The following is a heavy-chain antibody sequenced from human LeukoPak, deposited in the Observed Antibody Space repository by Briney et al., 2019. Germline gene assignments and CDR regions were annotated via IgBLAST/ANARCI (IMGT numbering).Heavy chain of an antibody. CDR2: ISGSGGST. V-gene: IGHV3-23*01. CDR1: GFTFSSYA. J-gene: IGHJ4*02. CDR3: AIDPNWGTHS. Sequence: GGSLRLSCAASGFTFSSYAMSWVRQAPGKGLEWVSAISGSGGSTYYADSVKGRFTISRDNFKNALYLQMNSLRVEDTAVYYCAIDPNWGTHSWGQGVLVTVSS. D-gene: IGHD7-27*01.